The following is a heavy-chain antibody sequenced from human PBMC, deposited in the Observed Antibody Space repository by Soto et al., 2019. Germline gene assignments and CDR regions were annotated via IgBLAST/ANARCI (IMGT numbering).Heavy chain of an antibody. J-gene: IGHJ3*02. Sequence: PGGSLRLSCAPSGFTFSSYAMHWVRQAPGKGLEWVAVISYDGSNKYYADSVKGRFTISRDNSKNTLYLQMNSLRAEDTAVYYCARDLRIGNAFDIWGQGTMVTVSS. CDR3: ARDLRIGNAFDI. D-gene: IGHD4-17*01. V-gene: IGHV3-30-3*01. CDR1: GFTFSSYA. CDR2: ISYDGSNK.